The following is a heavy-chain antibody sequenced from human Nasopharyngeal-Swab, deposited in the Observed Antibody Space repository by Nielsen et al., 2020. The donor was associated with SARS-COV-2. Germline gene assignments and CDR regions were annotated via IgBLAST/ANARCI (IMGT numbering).Heavy chain of an antibody. V-gene: IGHV1-69*13. CDR2: IIPIFGTA. Sequence: SVKVSCKASGGTFSSYAISWVRQAPGQGLEWMGGIIPIFGTANYAQKFQGRVTITAGESTSTAYMELSSLRSEDTAVYYCARDRNFVVVVAATPSDYYGMDVWGQGTTVTVSS. D-gene: IGHD2-15*01. CDR3: ARDRNFVVVVAATPSDYYGMDV. CDR1: GGTFSSYA. J-gene: IGHJ6*02.